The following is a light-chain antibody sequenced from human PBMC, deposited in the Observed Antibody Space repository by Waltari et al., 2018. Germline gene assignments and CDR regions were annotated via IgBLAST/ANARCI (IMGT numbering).Light chain of an antibody. CDR2: DVS. J-gene: IGKJ4*01. CDR3: QQYYHLFS. CDR1: RDISKY. V-gene: IGKV1-33*01. Sequence: DIQMTQSPTSQSASVGDRVTITSQASRDISKYLNWFQHKTGKAPKLLIYDVSNLETGVPSRFSGSGSGTDFTLTINSLQPEDIATYYCQQYYHLFSFGEGTKVGI.